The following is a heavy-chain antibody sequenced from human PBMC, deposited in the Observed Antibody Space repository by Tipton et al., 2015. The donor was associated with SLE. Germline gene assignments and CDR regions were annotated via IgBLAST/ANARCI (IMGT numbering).Heavy chain of an antibody. J-gene: IGHJ4*01. D-gene: IGHD3-16*01. CDR3: ATGRGFRKRYLDN. V-gene: IGHV4-39*07. Sequence: TLSLTCTVSGGSINSYTYYWGWIRQPPGKGLEWIGSIYYGGTTNYNPSLKSRAAISVDTSKNQFSLKLSSVTAADTAVYYCATGRGFRKRYLDNWRHVTLVTVPS. CDR1: GGSINSYTYY. CDR2: IYYGGTT.